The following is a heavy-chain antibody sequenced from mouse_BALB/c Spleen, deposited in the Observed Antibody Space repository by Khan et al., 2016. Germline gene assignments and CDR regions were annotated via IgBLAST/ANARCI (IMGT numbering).Heavy chain of an antibody. CDR1: GYSITSDYA. V-gene: IGHV3-2*02. D-gene: IGHD1-1*01. CDR2: ISYSGSP. CDR3: ARVSTVVAYFDY. J-gene: IGHJ2*01. Sequence: EVQLQESGPGLVKPSQSLSLTCTVTGYSITSDYAWNWIRQFPGNKLEWMGYISYSGSPSYNPSLKSRISITRDTSKNQFFLQLNAVTTEDTATYYCARVSTVVAYFDYGRQGTTLTVSS.